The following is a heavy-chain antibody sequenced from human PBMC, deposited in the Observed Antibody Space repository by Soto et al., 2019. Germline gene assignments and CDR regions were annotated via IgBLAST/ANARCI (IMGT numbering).Heavy chain of an antibody. V-gene: IGHV3-74*01. CDR2: INNDGSYT. J-gene: IGHJ4*02. D-gene: IGHD4-17*01. Sequence: GGSLRLSCAASGFPFSNYWMHWVRQAPGKGLMWVSRINNDGSYTTDADPVKGRFTISRDNAKSTLYLQMNSLRAEDTAVYYCAKDFAGDFDYWGQGILVTVSS. CDR3: AKDFAGDFDY. CDR1: GFPFSNYW.